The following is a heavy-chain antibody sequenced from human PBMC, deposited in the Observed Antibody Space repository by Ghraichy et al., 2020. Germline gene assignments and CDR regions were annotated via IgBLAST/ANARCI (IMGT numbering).Heavy chain of an antibody. CDR2: INPNSGGT. J-gene: IGHJ3*02. CDR3: ARGSVFWSGYYIDDAFDI. CDR1: RYTFTDYY. D-gene: IGHD3-3*01. V-gene: IGHV1-2*06. Sequence: ASVKVSCKASRYTFTDYYMHWVRQAPGQGLEWMGRINPNSGGTNCAQKFQGRVTMTRDTSISTAYMELSRLRSDDTAVYYCARGSVFWSGYYIDDAFDIWGQGTMVTVSS.